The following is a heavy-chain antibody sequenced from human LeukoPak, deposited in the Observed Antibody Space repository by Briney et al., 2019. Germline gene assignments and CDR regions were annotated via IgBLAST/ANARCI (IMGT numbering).Heavy chain of an antibody. CDR1: GGTFSSYA. CDR3: ARHPDFGVVDY. D-gene: IGHD3-3*01. Sequence: SVKVSCKASGGTFSSYAISWVRQAPGQGLEWMGGIIPIFGTANYAQKFQGRVTITTDESTSTAYMELRSLRSDDTAVYYCARHPDFGVVDYWGQGTLVTVSS. J-gene: IGHJ4*02. CDR2: IIPIFGTA. V-gene: IGHV1-69*05.